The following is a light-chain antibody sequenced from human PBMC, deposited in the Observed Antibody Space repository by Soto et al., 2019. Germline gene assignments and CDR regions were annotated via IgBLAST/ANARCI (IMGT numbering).Light chain of an antibody. CDR2: TNT. Sequence: QPVLTQPPSASGTPGQRVTISCSGSSSNVGGNPVNWYQHVPTTAPKLLIYTNTQRPSGVPGRFSGSKSGTSASLAISGLQSEDEADYYCASWDDSLNGPVFGTGTKLTVL. J-gene: IGLJ1*01. V-gene: IGLV1-44*01. CDR3: ASWDDSLNGPV. CDR1: SSNVGGNP.